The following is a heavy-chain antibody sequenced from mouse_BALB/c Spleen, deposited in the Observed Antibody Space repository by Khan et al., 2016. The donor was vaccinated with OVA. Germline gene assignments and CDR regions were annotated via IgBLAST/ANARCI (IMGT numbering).Heavy chain of an antibody. Sequence: EVQLQESGPSLVKPSQTLSLTCSVTGDSITSGYWNWIRKFPGNKLEYMGYISYSGNSYYNPSLKSRISVTRDPSKTQYYLQLNSVTTEDTATYYCAWELRGFAYWGQGTLVTVSA. J-gene: IGHJ3*01. D-gene: IGHD2-1*01. CDR2: ISYSGNS. CDR1: GDSITSGY. CDR3: AWELRGFAY. V-gene: IGHV3-8*02.